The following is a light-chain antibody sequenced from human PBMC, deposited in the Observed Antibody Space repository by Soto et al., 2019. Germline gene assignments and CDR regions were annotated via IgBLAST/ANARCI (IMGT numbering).Light chain of an antibody. CDR1: QSVPNNF. V-gene: IGKV3-20*01. CDR2: VAS. J-gene: IGKJ1*01. CDR3: QQYGRTPGT. Sequence: EIVLTQSPGTLSLSLGERATLSCRASQSVPNNFLAWYQQKPGQAPRLLIYVASSRATGIPDRFSGCGSGTDFTLTISRLEPEDSAVYHCQQYGRTPGTFGQGTKVEI.